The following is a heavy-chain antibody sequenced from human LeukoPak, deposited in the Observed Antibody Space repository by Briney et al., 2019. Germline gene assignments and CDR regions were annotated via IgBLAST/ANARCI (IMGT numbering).Heavy chain of an antibody. CDR2: ISSSGSTI. D-gene: IGHD2-15*01. CDR3: ARGLGYCSGGSCPRRAFDI. Sequence: GGSLRLSCAASGFTFSDYYMSWIRQAPGKGLEWVSFISSSGSTIYYADSMKDRFTISRDNAKNSVYLQMNSLRAEDTAVYYCARGLGYCSGGSCPRRAFDIWGQGTVVTVSS. V-gene: IGHV3-11*01. CDR1: GFTFSDYY. J-gene: IGHJ3*02.